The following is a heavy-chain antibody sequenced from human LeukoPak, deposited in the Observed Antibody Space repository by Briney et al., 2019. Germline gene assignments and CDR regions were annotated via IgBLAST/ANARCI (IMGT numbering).Heavy chain of an antibody. CDR2: ISGSGGST. V-gene: IGHV3-23*01. J-gene: IGHJ1*01. Sequence: PGGSLRLSCAASGFTFSSYAMSWVRQAPGKGLEWVSVISGSGGSTYYADSVKGRFTLSRDNSKNTLYLHMNTLRAEETAVYYCSKGVGYGDVQYFQHWGQGTLVTVSS. CDR1: GFTFSSYA. D-gene: IGHD4-17*01. CDR3: SKGVGYGDVQYFQH.